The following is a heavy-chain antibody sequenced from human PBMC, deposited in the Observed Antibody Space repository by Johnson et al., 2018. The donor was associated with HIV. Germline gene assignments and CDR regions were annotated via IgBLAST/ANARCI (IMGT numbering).Heavy chain of an antibody. J-gene: IGHJ3*02. CDR1: GFTFSSYA. CDR3: ARDPYCSGGSCYDSSAFDI. Sequence: QVKLVESGGGVVQPGRSLRLSCAASGFTFSSYAMHWVRQAPGKGLEWVAVISYDGSNKYYADSVKGRFTIYRDKSKKQLYLQMNILRAEDKAVYYCARDPYCSGGSCYDSSAFDIWGQGTMVTVSS. CDR2: ISYDGSNK. V-gene: IGHV3-30-3*01. D-gene: IGHD2-15*01.